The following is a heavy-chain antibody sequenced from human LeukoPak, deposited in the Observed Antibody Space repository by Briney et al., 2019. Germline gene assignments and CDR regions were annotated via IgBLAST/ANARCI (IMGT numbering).Heavy chain of an antibody. V-gene: IGHV3-21*04. CDR3: AKRIAVAGTSRGTFDY. CDR2: ISSSSSYI. CDR1: GFTFYTYS. J-gene: IGHJ4*02. D-gene: IGHD6-19*01. Sequence: GGSLRLSCAASGFTFYTYSMNWVRQAPGKGLEWVSSISSSSSYIYYADSVKGRFTISRDNSKNTLYLQMNSLRAEDTAVYYCAKRIAVAGTSRGTFDYWGQGTLVTVSS.